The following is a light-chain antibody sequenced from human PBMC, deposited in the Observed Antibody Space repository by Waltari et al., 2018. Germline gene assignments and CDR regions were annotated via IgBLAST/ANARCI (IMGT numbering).Light chain of an antibody. CDR1: PSHIVTNY. J-gene: IGLJ2*01. CDR3: GTWDSTPNAV. CDR2: DND. V-gene: IGLV1-51*01. Sequence: QSVLTQPPSVSAAPGQQAPLSCPGSPSHIVTNYVSWNHQLPGPAPKLLIYDNDKRPSGIPDRFSGSKSGTSATLGITGLQTGDEADYYCGTWDSTPNAVFGGGTKLTVL.